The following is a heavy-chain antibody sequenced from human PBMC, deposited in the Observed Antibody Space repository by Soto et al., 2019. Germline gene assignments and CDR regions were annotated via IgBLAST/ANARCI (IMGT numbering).Heavy chain of an antibody. Sequence: GGSLRLSCAASGFTFSSYSMNWVRQAPGKGLEWVSYISSSSSTIYYADSVKGRFTISRDNAKNSLYLQMNSLRDEDTAVYYCARNDCSGGSCPYFDYWGQGTLVTVSS. V-gene: IGHV3-48*02. CDR1: GFTFSSYS. CDR2: ISSSSSTI. CDR3: ARNDCSGGSCPYFDY. J-gene: IGHJ4*02. D-gene: IGHD2-15*01.